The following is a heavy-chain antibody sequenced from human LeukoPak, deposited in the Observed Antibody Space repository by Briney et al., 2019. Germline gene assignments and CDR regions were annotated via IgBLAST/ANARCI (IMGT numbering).Heavy chain of an antibody. D-gene: IGHD4-17*01. Sequence: PGGSLRLSCAASGVTVSSNYMIWVREAPGKGLEWVSVRYSGGDTYYADSVKGRFTISRDNSKNTVYLQVNSLRAEDTAVYYCARRSTVTRDVDIWGQGTMVTVSS. J-gene: IGHJ3*02. CDR2: RYSGGDT. CDR1: GVTVSSNY. V-gene: IGHV3-66*04. CDR3: ARRSTVTRDVDI.